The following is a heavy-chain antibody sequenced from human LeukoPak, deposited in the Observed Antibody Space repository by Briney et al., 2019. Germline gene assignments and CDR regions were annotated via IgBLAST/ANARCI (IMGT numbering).Heavy chain of an antibody. CDR1: GFTFSSYS. CDR2: ISSSSSYI. J-gene: IGHJ4*02. CDR3: ASEYSSGWAVPGY. V-gene: IGHV3-21*01. Sequence: GGSLRLSCAASGFTFSSYSMDWVRQAPGKGLEWVSSISSSSSYIYYADSVKGRFTISRDNAKNSLYLQMNSLRAEDTTVYYCASEYSSGWAVPGYWGQGTLVTVSS. D-gene: IGHD6-19*01.